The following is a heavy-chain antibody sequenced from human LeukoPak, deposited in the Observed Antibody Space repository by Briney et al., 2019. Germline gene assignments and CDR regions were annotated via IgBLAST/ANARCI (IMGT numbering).Heavy chain of an antibody. V-gene: IGHV3-7*03. CDR2: IKQDGSEK. CDR1: GFTFSSRDW. Sequence: GGSLRLSCVASGFTFSSRDWMTWVRQAPGKGLEWVANIKQDGSEKNYVDSVKGRFTISRDNAKNSLYLQMNSLRAEDTAVYYWAKDPDVWLGEWGSPFDYWGQGTLVTVSS. J-gene: IGHJ4*02. CDR3: AKDPDVWLGEWGSPFDY. D-gene: IGHD3-10*01.